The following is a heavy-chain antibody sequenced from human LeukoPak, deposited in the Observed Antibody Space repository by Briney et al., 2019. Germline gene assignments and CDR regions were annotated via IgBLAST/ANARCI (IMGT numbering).Heavy chain of an antibody. V-gene: IGHV4-38-2*01. D-gene: IGHD3-10*01. CDR1: GYSISSGYY. CDR2: IYHSGST. Sequence: PSETLSPTCAVSGYSISSGYYWGWIRQPPGKGLEWIGSIYHSGSTYYNPSLKSRVTISVDTSKNQFSLKLSSVTAADTAVYYCASSYYGSGVNWFDPWGQGTLVTVSS. J-gene: IGHJ5*02. CDR3: ASSYYGSGVNWFDP.